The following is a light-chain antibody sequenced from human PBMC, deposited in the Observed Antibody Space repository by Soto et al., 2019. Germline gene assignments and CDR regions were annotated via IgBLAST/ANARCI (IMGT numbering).Light chain of an antibody. Sequence: DIQMTQSPSTLSASVGGRVAITCRASQSVSGWLAWYQQKPGKAPNLLIYDASSLDGGVPSRFSGSGSGTEFTLTISSLQPDDFATYYCQQYNYFPYAFGQGTNLEI. CDR3: QQYNYFPYA. J-gene: IGKJ2*01. CDR2: DAS. V-gene: IGKV1-5*01. CDR1: QSVSGW.